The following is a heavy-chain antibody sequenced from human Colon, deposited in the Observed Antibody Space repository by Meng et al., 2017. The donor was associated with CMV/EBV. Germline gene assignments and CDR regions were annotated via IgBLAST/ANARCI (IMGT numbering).Heavy chain of an antibody. CDR3: ARNPRLYGMDV. Sequence: SVKVSCKASGGTLSSYAISWVRQAPGQGLEWMGGIIPILGIANYAQQFQGRVTITADKSTSTVYMELSSLRSEDTAVYYCARNPRLYGMDVWGQGTTVTVSS. CDR2: IIPILGIA. J-gene: IGHJ6*02. CDR1: GGTLSSYA. V-gene: IGHV1-69*10. D-gene: IGHD3-22*01.